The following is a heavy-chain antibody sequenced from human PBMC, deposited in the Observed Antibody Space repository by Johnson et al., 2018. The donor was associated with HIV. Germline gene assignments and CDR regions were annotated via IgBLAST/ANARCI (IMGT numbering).Heavy chain of an antibody. CDR1: QFIFSNYY. D-gene: IGHD6-19*01. J-gene: IGHJ3*02. CDR3: ARGKKQWLDEDAFDI. CDR2: IYSGGST. V-gene: IGHV3-69-1*01. Sequence: VQLVESGGGLAKPAWSPRLSCAASQFIFSNYYMNCVRQAPGNGLEWVSVIYSGGSTYYADSVKGRFTISRDNAKNSLYLQMNSLRAEDTAVYYCARGKKQWLDEDAFDIWGQGTMVTVSS.